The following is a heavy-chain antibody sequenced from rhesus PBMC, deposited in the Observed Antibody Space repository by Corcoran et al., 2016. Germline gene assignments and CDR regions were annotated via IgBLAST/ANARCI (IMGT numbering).Heavy chain of an antibody. CDR1: GFTFRGSA. V-gene: IGHV3-118*01. CDR2: IRSKSNKYET. D-gene: IGHD1-1-1*01. Sequence: EVQLVESGGGLVTPGGSLRLACAASGFTFRGSAMHWVRQASGKGLEWVGRIRSKSNKYETGYAAAVKGRFTIYRDDSKNTAYLQMNSLKTEDTAVYYCARGIAGTPPDYWGQGVLVTVSS. J-gene: IGHJ4*01. CDR3: ARGIAGTPPDY.